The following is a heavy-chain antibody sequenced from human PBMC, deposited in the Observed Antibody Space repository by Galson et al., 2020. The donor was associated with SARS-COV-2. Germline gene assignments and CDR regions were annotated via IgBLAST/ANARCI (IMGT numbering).Heavy chain of an antibody. Sequence: GGSLRLSCAASGFTFSTYGMHWVRQAPGKGLEWVAGLSYDGSKKYYADSVKGRFTISRDNLENTVFLQVNSLRTEDTAVYFCAKDRSLNFGSGSSRVYYYGLDVWGQGTTVTVSS. V-gene: IGHV3-30*18. D-gene: IGHD3-10*01. CDR1: GFTFSTYG. CDR2: LSYDGSKK. CDR3: AKDRSLNFGSGSSRVYYYGLDV. J-gene: IGHJ6*02.